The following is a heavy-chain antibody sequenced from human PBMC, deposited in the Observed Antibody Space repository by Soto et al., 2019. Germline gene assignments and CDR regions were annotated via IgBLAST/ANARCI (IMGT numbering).Heavy chain of an antibody. CDR2: ISAFNGNS. CDR1: GYTVSTQG. J-gene: IGHJ4*02. CDR3: AKGVYDYTF. Sequence: GASVKFSCKASGYTVSTQGITWVRQAPGQGLEWMGCISAFNGNSKYAQKFQGRVTMTTDTSTATAYMELRSLRFDDTAVYYCAKGVYDYTFWGQGTLVTVSA. D-gene: IGHD4-4*01. V-gene: IGHV1-18*01.